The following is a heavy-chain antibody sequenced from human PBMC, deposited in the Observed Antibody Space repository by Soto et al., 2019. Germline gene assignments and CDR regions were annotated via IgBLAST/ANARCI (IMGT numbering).Heavy chain of an antibody. Sequence: ASVKVSCKASGYAFTSYDINWVRQATGQGLEWMGWMNPNSGNTGYAQKFQGRVTMTRNTSISTAYMELSSLRSEDTAVYYCARARQLGDWFDPWGQGTLVTVSS. J-gene: IGHJ5*02. CDR3: ARARQLGDWFDP. CDR1: GYAFTSYD. CDR2: MNPNSGNT. V-gene: IGHV1-8*01. D-gene: IGHD6-13*01.